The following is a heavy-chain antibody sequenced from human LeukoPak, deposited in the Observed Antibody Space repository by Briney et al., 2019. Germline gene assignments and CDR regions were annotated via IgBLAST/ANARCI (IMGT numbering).Heavy chain of an antibody. Sequence: ASVKVSCKTSGYTFTRYYIHWVRQAPGQGLEWMGLINSSGGRTSYAQKFQGRVTMARDTSTGTVYMELSSLRSEDTAVYYCARGPPNYGGFDYWGQGTLVTVSS. CDR1: GYTFTRYY. CDR2: INSSGGRT. D-gene: IGHD4-23*01. CDR3: ARGPPNYGGFDY. V-gene: IGHV1-46*01. J-gene: IGHJ4*02.